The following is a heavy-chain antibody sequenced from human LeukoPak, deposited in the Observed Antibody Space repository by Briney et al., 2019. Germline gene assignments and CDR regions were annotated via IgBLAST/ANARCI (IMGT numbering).Heavy chain of an antibody. V-gene: IGHV3-48*01. CDR2: FGISGTI. CDR3: AGFGVYPY. CDR1: GFTVKTYD. D-gene: IGHD5/OR15-5a*01. Sequence: PGGSLRLSCAVSGFTVKTYDMHWVRQAPGEGPEWIAYFGISGTIYYADSVRGRFTIFRDNAKNSLFLQMNSLRVDDTAIYYCAGFGVYPYWGQGTPVTVSS. J-gene: IGHJ4*02.